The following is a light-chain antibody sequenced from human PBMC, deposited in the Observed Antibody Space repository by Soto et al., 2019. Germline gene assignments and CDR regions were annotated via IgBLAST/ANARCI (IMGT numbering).Light chain of an antibody. CDR2: KAS. J-gene: IGKJ1*01. Sequence: DIQMTQSPSTLSGSVGDRVTITCRASQTISSWLAWYQQRPGKAPKVLIYKASNLERGVSSRFSGSGSGTEFTLTINSLQPEDFATYYCQHYHSFPWSFGQGTKVDIK. V-gene: IGKV1-5*03. CDR3: QHYHSFPWS. CDR1: QTISSW.